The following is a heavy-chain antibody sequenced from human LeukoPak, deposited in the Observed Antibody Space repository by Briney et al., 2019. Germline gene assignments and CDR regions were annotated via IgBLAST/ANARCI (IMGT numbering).Heavy chain of an antibody. CDR3: ARDQYYYGSGNRGDY. V-gene: IGHV3-48*03. D-gene: IGHD3-10*01. Sequence: PGGSLRLSCAASGFTFSSYEMNWVRQAPGKGLEWVSYISSSGSTIYYADSVKGRFTISRDNAKNSLYLQMNSLRAEDTAVYYCARDQYYYGSGNRGDYWGQGTLVTVSS. CDR1: GFTFSSYE. J-gene: IGHJ4*02. CDR2: ISSSGSTI.